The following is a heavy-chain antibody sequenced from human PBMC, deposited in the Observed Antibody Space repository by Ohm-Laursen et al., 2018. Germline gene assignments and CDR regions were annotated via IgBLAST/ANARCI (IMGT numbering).Heavy chain of an antibody. CDR1: GGSINSYY. J-gene: IGHJ3*02. D-gene: IGHD1-14*01. V-gene: IGHV4-59*08. Sequence: SDTLSLTCTVSGGSINSYYWNWIRQTPGRGLEWIGYIYYSGSTNYNPSLKSRVTISVDTSKDQFSLKLSSVTAADTAVYYCARRYRDAFDIWGQGTTVTVSS. CDR3: ARRYRDAFDI. CDR2: IYYSGST.